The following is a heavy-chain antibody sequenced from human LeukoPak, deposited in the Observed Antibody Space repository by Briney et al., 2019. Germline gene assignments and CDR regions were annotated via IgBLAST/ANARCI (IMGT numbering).Heavy chain of an antibody. J-gene: IGHJ4*02. CDR1: GGTFSSYA. CDR2: IIPIFGTA. D-gene: IGHD6-13*01. CDR3: ARDQQLVSYFDY. V-gene: IGHV1-69*01. Sequence: SVKVSCKASGGTFSSYAISWVRQAPGQGLEWVGGIIPIFGTANYAQKFQGRVTITADESTSTAYMELSSLRSEDTAVYYCARDQQLVSYFDYWGQGTLVTVSS.